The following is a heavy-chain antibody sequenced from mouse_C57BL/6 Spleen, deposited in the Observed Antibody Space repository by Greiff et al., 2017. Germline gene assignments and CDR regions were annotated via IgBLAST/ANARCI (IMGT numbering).Heavy chain of an antibody. CDR2: IDPANGNT. Sequence: EVQLQQSVAELVRPGASVKLSCTASGYNITNTYMHWVKQRPEQGLEWIGRIDPANGNTKYATKFQGKAPITADTSSTPAYMQLSSLTSEDTGMYYCDRAAHYDGSSDGRYFDDWGTGTTVTVSA. D-gene: IGHD1-1*01. J-gene: IGHJ1*03. CDR1: GYNITNTY. CDR3: DRAAHYDGSSDGRYFDD. V-gene: IGHV14-3*01.